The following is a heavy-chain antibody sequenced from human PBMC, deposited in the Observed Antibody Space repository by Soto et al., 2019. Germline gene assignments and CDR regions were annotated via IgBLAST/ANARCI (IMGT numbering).Heavy chain of an antibody. CDR1: GFTFSSFA. CDR3: AKGISSSPSGGLVVKVPHFWYFHL. CDR2: SSNYGFST. V-gene: IGHV3-23*01. Sequence: EQLLEAGGGLVQPGGALSLSCAVSGFTFSSFAMSWVRQAPGKGLEWGSTSSNYGFSTFYAHSVRGRFTISRENSKNSLNMQMNSLIAEDAGIYFCAKGISSSPSGGLVVKVPHFWYFHLWGRGTLITVS. D-gene: IGHD2-8*02. J-gene: IGHJ2*01.